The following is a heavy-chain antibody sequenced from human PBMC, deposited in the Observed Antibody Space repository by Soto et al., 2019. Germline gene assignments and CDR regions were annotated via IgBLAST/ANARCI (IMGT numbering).Heavy chain of an antibody. CDR2: ISSSSSYI. J-gene: IGHJ4*02. Sequence: GGSLRLSCAASGFTFSSYSMNWVRQAPGKGLEWVSSISSSSSYIYYADSVKGRFTISRDNAKNSLYLQMNSLRAEDTAVYYCARDRDDFWSGYPVGYLDYWGQGTLVTVSS. V-gene: IGHV3-21*01. CDR1: GFTFSSYS. D-gene: IGHD3-3*01. CDR3: ARDRDDFWSGYPVGYLDY.